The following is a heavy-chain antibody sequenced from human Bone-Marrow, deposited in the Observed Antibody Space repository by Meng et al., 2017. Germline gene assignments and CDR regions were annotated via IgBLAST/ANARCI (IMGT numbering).Heavy chain of an antibody. Sequence: QGQLQESGPGLVKPSVTLSLTCAVSGGSISSSHWWTWGRQSPGRGLEWIGEIYHSGTTNYNPSPKSRVTISVDKSKNQFSLKLSSVTAADTAVYYCARVRVEYWYFDLWGRGTLVTVSS. CDR1: GGSISSSHW. V-gene: IGHV4-4*02. J-gene: IGHJ2*01. CDR2: IYHSGTT. CDR3: ARVRVEYWYFDL.